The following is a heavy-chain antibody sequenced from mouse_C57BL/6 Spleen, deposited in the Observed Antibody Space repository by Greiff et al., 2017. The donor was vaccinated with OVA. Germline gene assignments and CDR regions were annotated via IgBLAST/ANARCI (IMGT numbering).Heavy chain of an antibody. CDR3: ATLGDDYALFAY. J-gene: IGHJ3*01. CDR2: IYPGDGDT. CDR1: GYAFSSSW. Sequence: QVQLQQSGPELVKPGASVKLSCKASGYAFSSSWMNWVKQRPGQGLEWIGRIYPGDGDTNYNGKFKGKATLTADKSSSTAYMQLSSLTSEDSAVYFCATLGDDYALFAYWGKGTLVTVSA. D-gene: IGHD2-4*01. V-gene: IGHV1-82*01.